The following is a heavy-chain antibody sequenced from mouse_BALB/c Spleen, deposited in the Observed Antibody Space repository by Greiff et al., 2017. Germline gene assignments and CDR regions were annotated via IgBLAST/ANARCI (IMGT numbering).Heavy chain of an antibody. D-gene: IGHD2-4*01. Sequence: QVHVKQSGAELVRPGASVTLSCKASGYTFTDYEMHWVKQTPVHGLEWIGAIDPETGGTAYNQKFKGKATLTADKSSSTAYMELRSLTSEDSAVYYCTRDYDYDVFDYWGQGTTLTVSS. V-gene: IGHV1-15*01. CDR1: GYTFTDYE. CDR2: IDPETGGT. CDR3: TRDYDYDVFDY. J-gene: IGHJ2*01.